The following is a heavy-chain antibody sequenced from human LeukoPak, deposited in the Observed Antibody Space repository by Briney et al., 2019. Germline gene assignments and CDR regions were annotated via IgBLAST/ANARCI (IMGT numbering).Heavy chain of an antibody. J-gene: IGHJ4*02. D-gene: IGHD3-22*01. CDR3: ARYSYPTRGIVVVPALDY. CDR1: GGTFSSYA. V-gene: IGHV1-46*01. CDR2: INPSGGST. Sequence: EASVKVSCKDSGGTFSSYAISWVRQAPGQGLEWMGIINPSGGSTSYAQKFQGRVTMTRDTSTSTVYMELSSLRSEDTAVYYCARYSYPTRGIVVVPALDYWGQGTLVTVSS.